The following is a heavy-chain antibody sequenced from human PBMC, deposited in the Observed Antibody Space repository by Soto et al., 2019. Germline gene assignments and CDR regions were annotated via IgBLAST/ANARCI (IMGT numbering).Heavy chain of an antibody. CDR2: ISGSDNST. CDR1: GFTFSRYA. Sequence: GGSLRLSCAAAGFTFSRYAMSWVRQAPGKGLEWVSGISGSDNSTYYADSVKGRFTISRDNSKNTLYLQMNSLRAEDTAVYYCARIYDSSGYYYFDYWGQGTLVTVSS. V-gene: IGHV3-23*01. CDR3: ARIYDSSGYYYFDY. J-gene: IGHJ4*02. D-gene: IGHD3-22*01.